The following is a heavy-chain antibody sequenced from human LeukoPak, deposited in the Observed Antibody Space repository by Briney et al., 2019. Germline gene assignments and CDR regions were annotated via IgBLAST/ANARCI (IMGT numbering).Heavy chain of an antibody. CDR2: IRYDGSNK. CDR1: GFTFSTYG. CDR3: AKDPVAGGYYYYYMDV. D-gene: IGHD6-19*01. V-gene: IGHV3-30*02. J-gene: IGHJ6*03. Sequence: GGSLRLSCAASGFTFSTYGMHWVRQAPGKGLGWVAFIRYDGSNKYYADSVKGRFTISRDNSKNTLYLQMNSLRAEDTAVYYCAKDPVAGGYYYYYMDVWGKGTTVTISS.